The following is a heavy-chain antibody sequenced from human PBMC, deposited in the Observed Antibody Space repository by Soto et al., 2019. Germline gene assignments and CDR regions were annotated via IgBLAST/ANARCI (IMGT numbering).Heavy chain of an antibody. CDR3: AKPTTRGWELLLGYYYGIDV. CDR1: GYTFTSYG. CDR2: IIPYIGKT. J-gene: IGHJ6*02. D-gene: IGHD1-26*01. V-gene: IGHV1-69*13. Sequence: SVKVSCKASGYTFTSYGISWVRQAPGQGLEWMGGIIPYIGKTNYAQKFQGRVTITADESTSTAYMELSSLRSEDTAVYYCAKPTTRGWELLLGYYYGIDVWGQGTTVTVSS.